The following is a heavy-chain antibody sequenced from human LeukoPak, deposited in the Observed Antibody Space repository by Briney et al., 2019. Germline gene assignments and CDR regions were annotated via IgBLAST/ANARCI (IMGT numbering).Heavy chain of an antibody. V-gene: IGHV6-1*01. CDR1: GDSVSSNSAA. CDR2: TYYRSKWYN. CDR3: ARGPYITFGGPDRWAY. D-gene: IGHD3-16*01. Sequence: SQTLSLTCDISGDSVSSNSAAWNWIRQSPSRGLEWLGRTYYRSKWYNDYAISVKSRMTINADTSKNQFSLQLNSVTPEDTAVYYCARGPYITFGGPDRWAYWGQGTLVTVSS. J-gene: IGHJ4*02.